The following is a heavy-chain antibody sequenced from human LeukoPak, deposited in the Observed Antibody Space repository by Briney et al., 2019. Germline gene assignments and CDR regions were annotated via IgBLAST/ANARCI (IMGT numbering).Heavy chain of an antibody. J-gene: IGHJ6*02. CDR1: GFTFSSYA. V-gene: IGHV3-30-3*01. CDR3: ARDGPRRKYGMDV. D-gene: IGHD6-6*01. Sequence: GSLRLSCAASGFTFSSYAMHWVRQAPGKGLEWVAVISYDGSNKYYADSVKGRLTISRDNSKNTLYLQMNSLRAEDTAVYYCARDGPRRKYGMDVWGQGTTVTVSS. CDR2: ISYDGSNK.